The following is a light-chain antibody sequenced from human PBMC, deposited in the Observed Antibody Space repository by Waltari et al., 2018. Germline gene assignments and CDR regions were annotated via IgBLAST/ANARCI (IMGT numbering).Light chain of an antibody. CDR2: DTR. CDR1: SGAVTSGHS. Sequence: QAVVTQEPSLTVSPGGTVTLTFGSSSGAVTSGHSPYWFQQKPGQAPRTLIYDTRNKHSWTPARFSGSLFGGKAALTLSGAQPEDEANYYCLLSYSGARVFGGGTKLTVL. CDR3: LLSYSGARV. V-gene: IGLV7-46*01. J-gene: IGLJ3*02.